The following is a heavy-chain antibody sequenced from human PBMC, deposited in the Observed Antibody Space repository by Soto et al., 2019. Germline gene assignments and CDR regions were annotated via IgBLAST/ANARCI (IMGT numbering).Heavy chain of an antibody. CDR3: AKGCCSSSFFSRGYYYYGMDV. Sequence: GGSLRLSCAASGFTFSSYGMHWVRQAPGKGLEWVAVISYDGSNKYYADSVKGRFTISRDNSKNTLYLQMNSLRAEDTAVYYCAKGCCSSSFFSRGYYYYGMDVWGQGTTVTVSS. CDR2: ISYDGSNK. D-gene: IGHD6-6*01. V-gene: IGHV3-30*18. CDR1: GFTFSSYG. J-gene: IGHJ6*02.